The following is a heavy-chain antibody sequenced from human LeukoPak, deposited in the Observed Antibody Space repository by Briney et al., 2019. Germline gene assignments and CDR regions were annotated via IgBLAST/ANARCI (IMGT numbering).Heavy chain of an antibody. V-gene: IGHV3-23*01. Sequence: PGTSLRLSCAASGFAFNTYAMHWVRQAPGKGLEWVSAISGSGGSTYYADSVKGRFTISRDNSKNTLYLQMNSLRAEDTAVYYCAKAETNPSCSENWGQGTLVTVSS. D-gene: IGHD2-2*01. CDR1: GFAFNTYA. J-gene: IGHJ4*02. CDR2: ISGSGGST. CDR3: AKAETNPSCSEN.